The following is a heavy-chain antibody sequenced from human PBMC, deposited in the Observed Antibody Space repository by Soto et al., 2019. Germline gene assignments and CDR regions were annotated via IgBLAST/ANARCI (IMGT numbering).Heavy chain of an antibody. Sequence: LGESLKISCKGSAYIFTTSWIVWVRQMPGKGLEWMGIIYPADSDTRYSPSLQGQVTISADMSITTAYLQWSSLMASDTAIYFCARIGRTEGWFDPWGQGTLVTVS. CDR2: IYPADSDT. CDR3: ARIGRTEGWFDP. D-gene: IGHD2-21*02. J-gene: IGHJ5*02. CDR1: AYIFTTSW. V-gene: IGHV5-51*01.